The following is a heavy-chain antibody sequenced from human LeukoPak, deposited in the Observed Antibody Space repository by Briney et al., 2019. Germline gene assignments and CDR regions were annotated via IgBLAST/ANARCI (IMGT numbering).Heavy chain of an antibody. CDR2: IWYDGSNK. J-gene: IGHJ6*03. D-gene: IGHD4/OR15-4a*01. CDR3: AKMHDYGGNPHILAV. V-gene: IGHV3-33*03. CDR1: GFTFGSYG. Sequence: GGFLRLSCAASGFTFGSYGMHWARQAPGKGLEWVDVIWYDGSNKNYADSVKGRFSLSRDNSTNTVYLQMNSLRGEDTAVYYCAKMHDYGGNPHILAVWGKGTTLTVSS.